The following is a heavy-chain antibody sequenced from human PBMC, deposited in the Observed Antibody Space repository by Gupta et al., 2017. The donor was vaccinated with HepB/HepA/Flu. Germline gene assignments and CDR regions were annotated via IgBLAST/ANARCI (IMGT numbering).Heavy chain of an antibody. J-gene: IGHJ6*03. Sequence: EVQLVESGGGLVKPGGSLRLSCAASGFTFSSSGMNWVRQAPGKGLEWVSSISSSSSYIYYADSVKGRFTISRDNAKNSLYLQMNSLRAEDTAVYYCARKGNTWAYYYYYMDVWGKGTTVTVSS. V-gene: IGHV3-21*01. D-gene: IGHD1-26*01. CDR1: GFTFSSSG. CDR2: ISSSSSYI. CDR3: ARKGNTWAYYYYYMDV.